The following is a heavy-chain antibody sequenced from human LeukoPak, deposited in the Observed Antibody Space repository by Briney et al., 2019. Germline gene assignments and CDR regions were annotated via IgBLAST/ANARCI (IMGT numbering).Heavy chain of an antibody. CDR2: IKSKTDGRTT. CDR3: TTDPQEVTSGDY. Sequence: GGSLRLSCAASGFTFSNAWMSWVRQAPGKGLEWVGRIKSKTDGRTTDYAAPVKGRFTISRDDSKNTLYLQMNSLKTEDTAVYCCTTDPQEVTSGDYWGQGTLVTVSS. CDR1: GFTFSNAW. J-gene: IGHJ4*02. V-gene: IGHV3-15*01. D-gene: IGHD4-17*01.